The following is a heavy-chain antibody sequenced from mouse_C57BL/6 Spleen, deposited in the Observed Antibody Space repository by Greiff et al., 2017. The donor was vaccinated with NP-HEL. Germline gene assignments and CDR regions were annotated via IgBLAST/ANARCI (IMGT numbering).Heavy chain of an antibody. CDR2: ISDGGSYT. Sequence: EVKRVESGGGLVKPGGSLKLSCAASGFTFSSYAMSWVRQTPEKRLEWVATISDGGSYTYYPDNVKGRFTISRDNAKNNLYLQMSHLKSEDTAMYYCARDHRGFAYWGQGTLVTVSA. CDR1: GFTFSSYA. D-gene: IGHD3-1*01. V-gene: IGHV5-4*01. J-gene: IGHJ3*01. CDR3: ARDHRGFAY.